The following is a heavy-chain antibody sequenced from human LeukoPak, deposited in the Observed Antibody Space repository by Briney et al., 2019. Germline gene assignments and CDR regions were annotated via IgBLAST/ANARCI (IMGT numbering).Heavy chain of an antibody. CDR1: GGSISSGDYY. CDR3: ARGTTKLTAAAGTHFDY. CDR2: IYYGGST. Sequence: SETLSLTCTVSGGSISSGDYYWSWIRQPPGKGLEWIGYIYYGGSTYYNPSLKSRVTISVDTSKNQFSLKLSSVTAADTAVYYCARGTTKLTAAAGTHFDYWGQGTLVTVSS. V-gene: IGHV4-30-4*01. J-gene: IGHJ4*02. D-gene: IGHD6-13*01.